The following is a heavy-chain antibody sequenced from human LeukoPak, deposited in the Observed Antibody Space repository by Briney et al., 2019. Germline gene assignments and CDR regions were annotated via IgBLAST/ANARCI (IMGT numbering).Heavy chain of an antibody. CDR1: GGSISSSSYY. V-gene: IGHV4-39*07. CDR2: IYYSGST. J-gene: IGHJ6*03. Sequence: KPSETLSLTCTVSGGSISSSSYYWGWIRQPPGKGLEWIGSIYYSGSTYYNPSLKSRVTISVDTSKNQFSLKLSSVTAADTAVYYCARDRVLWYYYYYMNVWGKGTTVTVSS. CDR3: ARDRVLWYYYYYMNV.